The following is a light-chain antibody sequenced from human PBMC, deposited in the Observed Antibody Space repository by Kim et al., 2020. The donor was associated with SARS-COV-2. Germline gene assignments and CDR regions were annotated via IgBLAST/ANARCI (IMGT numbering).Light chain of an antibody. CDR3: YSAADNNDWV. Sequence: VSPDQTARIPCSGDVLGKKYARWFQQKPGQPPVLVIYKDSERPSGIPERFSGSSSGTTVTLTISGAQVEDEADYYCYSAADNNDWVFGGGTKLTVL. CDR1: VLGKKY. J-gene: IGLJ3*02. CDR2: KDS. V-gene: IGLV3-27*01.